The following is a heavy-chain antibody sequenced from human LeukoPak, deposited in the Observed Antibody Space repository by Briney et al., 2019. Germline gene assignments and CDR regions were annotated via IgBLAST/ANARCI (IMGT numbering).Heavy chain of an antibody. D-gene: IGHD3-9*01. CDR2: IYYSGST. CDR3: ARGGGYFDWLFT. CDR1: GGSISSYY. J-gene: IGHJ4*02. V-gene: IGHV4-59*01. Sequence: SETLSLTCTVSGGSISSYYWSWIRQPPGKGLEWIGYIYYSGSTNYNPSLKSRVTISVDTSKNQFSLKLSSVTAADTAVYYCARGGGYFDWLFTWGQGTLVTVSS.